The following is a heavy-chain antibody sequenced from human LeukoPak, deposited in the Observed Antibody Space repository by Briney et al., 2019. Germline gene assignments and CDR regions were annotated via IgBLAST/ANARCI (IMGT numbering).Heavy chain of an antibody. J-gene: IGHJ6*03. CDR2: INHSGST. D-gene: IGHD4-23*01. V-gene: IGHV4-34*01. CDR1: GGSFSGYY. Sequence: SETLSLTCAVYGGSFSGYYWSWIRQPPGKGLEWIGEINHSGSTNYNPSLKSRVTISVDTSKNQFSLKLSSVTAADTAMYYCAREVTDYGGYYYYHYMDVWGKGTTVTISS. CDR3: AREVTDYGGYYYYHYMDV.